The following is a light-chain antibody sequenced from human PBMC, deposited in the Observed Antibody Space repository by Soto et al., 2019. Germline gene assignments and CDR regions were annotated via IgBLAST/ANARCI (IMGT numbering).Light chain of an antibody. CDR2: EVS. CDR1: SSDVGGYNY. V-gene: IGLV2-8*01. CDR3: NTHARSHNYT. Sequence: QSALTQPPSASGSPGQSVTISCTGTSSDVGGYNYVSWYQQHPGKAPKLMIYEVSKRPSGVPDRFSGSKSGNTASLTVSGLQLEHEADYLSNTHARSHNYTFATGTQGTGL. J-gene: IGLJ1*01.